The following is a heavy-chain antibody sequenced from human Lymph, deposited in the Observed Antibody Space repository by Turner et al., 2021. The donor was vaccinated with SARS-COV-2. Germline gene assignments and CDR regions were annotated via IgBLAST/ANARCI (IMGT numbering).Heavy chain of an antibody. Sequence: VQLQEAGPRLVNPLETLSPTCTVSGGPMNSNYWSWIRQPPEKRLEWNGYIYNRGSTNYNPPLESRVTISVDTSRNQFSLNLTSVTAADTAIYYCARETVNNWVDPWGQGTLVTVSS. D-gene: IGHD2-21*02. CDR1: GGPMNSNY. CDR2: IYNRGST. V-gene: IGHV4-59*01. CDR3: ARETVNNWVDP. J-gene: IGHJ5*02.